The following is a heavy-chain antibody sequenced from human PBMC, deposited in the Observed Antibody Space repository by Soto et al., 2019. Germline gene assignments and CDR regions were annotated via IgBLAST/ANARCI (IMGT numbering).Heavy chain of an antibody. Sequence: EVQLVESGGGSVQPGGSLRLSCAASGFTFSSYSMNWVRQAPGKGLEWVSYISSSSSTIYYADSVKGRFTISRDNAKNSLYLQMNSLRDEDTAVYYCAVDYPGRSYYGMDVWGQGTTVTVSS. J-gene: IGHJ6*02. CDR1: GFTFSSYS. CDR2: ISSSSSTI. CDR3: AVDYPGRSYYGMDV. D-gene: IGHD1-26*01. V-gene: IGHV3-48*02.